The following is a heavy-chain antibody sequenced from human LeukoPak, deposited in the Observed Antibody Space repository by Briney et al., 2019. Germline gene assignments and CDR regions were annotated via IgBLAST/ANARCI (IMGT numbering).Heavy chain of an antibody. CDR3: AKQAAMAKGGYYYYYMDV. J-gene: IGHJ6*03. CDR2: IWYDGSNK. D-gene: IGHD5-18*01. CDR1: GFTFSSYG. Sequence: GGSLRLSCAASGFTFSSYGMHWVRQAPGKGLEWVAVIWYDGSNKYYADSVKGRFTISRDNSKNTLYLQMNSLRAEDTAVYYCAKQAAMAKGGYYYYYMDVWGEGTTVTVSS. V-gene: IGHV3-33*06.